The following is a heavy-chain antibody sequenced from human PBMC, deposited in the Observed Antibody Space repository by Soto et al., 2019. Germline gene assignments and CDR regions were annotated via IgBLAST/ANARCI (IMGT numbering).Heavy chain of an antibody. Sequence: LRLSCAASGFTFSSYAMSWVRQAPGKGLEWVSRISSSGGSTYDADSVKGRFTISRDNSNNTLYLQMNSLRAEDTAIYYCAKVDGRGGMDVWGQGTTVTVSS. CDR1: GFTFSSYA. V-gene: IGHV3-23*01. J-gene: IGHJ6*02. CDR3: AKVDGRGGMDV. CDR2: ISSSGGST.